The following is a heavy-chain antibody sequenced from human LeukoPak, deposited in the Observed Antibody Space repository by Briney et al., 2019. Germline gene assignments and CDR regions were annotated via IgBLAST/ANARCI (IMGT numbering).Heavy chain of an antibody. Sequence: PGGSLRLSCAASGFTFSSYAMHWVRQAPGKGLEWVAVISYDGSNKYYADSVKGRFTISRDNSKNTLYLQMNSLRAEDTAVYYCARDNLYGGNSDGLDSWGQGTLVTVSS. CDR1: GFTFSSYA. CDR3: ARDNLYGGNSDGLDS. J-gene: IGHJ4*02. V-gene: IGHV3-30-3*01. D-gene: IGHD4-23*01. CDR2: ISYDGSNK.